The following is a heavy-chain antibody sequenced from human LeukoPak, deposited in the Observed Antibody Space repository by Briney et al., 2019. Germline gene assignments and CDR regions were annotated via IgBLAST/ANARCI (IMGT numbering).Heavy chain of an antibody. CDR3: AKDLSRGSGRYFDY. Sequence: PGGSLRLSCAASGFTFSSYAMSWVRQAPGKGLEGVSAISGSGGSTYYADSVKGRFTISRDNSKNTLYLQMNSLRAEDTAVYYCAKDLSRGSGRYFDYWGQGTLVTVSS. J-gene: IGHJ4*02. CDR1: GFTFSSYA. CDR2: ISGSGGST. D-gene: IGHD3-10*01. V-gene: IGHV3-23*01.